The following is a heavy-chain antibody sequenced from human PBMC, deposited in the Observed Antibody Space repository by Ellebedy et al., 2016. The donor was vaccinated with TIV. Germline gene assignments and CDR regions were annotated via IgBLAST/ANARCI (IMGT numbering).Heavy chain of an antibody. D-gene: IGHD3-10*01. CDR1: GFTFSSYA. J-gene: IGHJ4*02. CDR3: ARGPSAGSGSYYNEPDFDY. V-gene: IGHV3-30-3*01. Sequence: GGSLRLSXAASGFTFSSYAMSWVRQAPGKGLEWVAVISYDGSNKYYADSVKGRFTISRDNSKNTLYLQMNSLRAEDTALYHCARGPSAGSGSYYNEPDFDYWGQGTLVTVSS. CDR2: ISYDGSNK.